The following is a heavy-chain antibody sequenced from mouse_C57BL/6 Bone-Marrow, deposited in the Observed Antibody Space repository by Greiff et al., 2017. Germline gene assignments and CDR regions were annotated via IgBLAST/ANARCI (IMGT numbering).Heavy chain of an antibody. V-gene: IGHV5-15*01. D-gene: IGHD1-1*01. Sequence: EVPLVESGGGLVQPGGSLKLSCAASGFTFSDYGMAWVRQAPRKGPEWVAFISNLAYSIYYADTVTGRFTISRENAKNTLYLEMSSLRSEDTAMYYCARQAITTVVASYWYFDVWGTGTTVTVSS. CDR2: ISNLAYSI. J-gene: IGHJ1*03. CDR1: GFTFSDYG. CDR3: ARQAITTVVASYWYFDV.